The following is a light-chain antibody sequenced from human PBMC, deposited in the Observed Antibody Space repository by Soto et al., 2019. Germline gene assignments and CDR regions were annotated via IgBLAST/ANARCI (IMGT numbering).Light chain of an antibody. CDR2: AAS. V-gene: IGKV1-39*01. CDR1: QTINSF. Sequence: DIQMTQSPSSLSASVGDRVTITCRASQTINSFLNWYQQKPGKAPKLLIYAASTLQTGVPSRFSGSGSGTDFTLTISSLQPEDVATYHCQQTYSMPITFGQGTRLDMK. CDR3: QQTYSMPIT. J-gene: IGKJ5*01.